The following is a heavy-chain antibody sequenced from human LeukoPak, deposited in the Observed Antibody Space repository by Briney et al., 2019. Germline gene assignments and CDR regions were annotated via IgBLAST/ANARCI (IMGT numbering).Heavy chain of an antibody. V-gene: IGHV1-18*01. Sequence: ASVKVSCKASGYTFTSYGISWVRQAPGQGLEWMGWISAYNGNTNYAQKLQGRATMTTDTSTSTAYMELRSLRSDDTAVYYCARVHRYYYYYYMDVWGKGTTVTVSS. CDR1: GYTFTSYG. CDR3: ARVHRYYYYYYMDV. J-gene: IGHJ6*03. CDR2: ISAYNGNT.